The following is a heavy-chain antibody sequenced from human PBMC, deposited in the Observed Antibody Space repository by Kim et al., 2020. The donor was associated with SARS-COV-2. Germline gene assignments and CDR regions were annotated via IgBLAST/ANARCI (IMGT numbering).Heavy chain of an antibody. V-gene: IGHV1-3*01. D-gene: IGHD4-17*01. J-gene: IGHJ4*02. Sequence: QKFPGRVTITRDPSASTAYMELSSLRSEDTTVYYCAREGTDGDYGRVFDYWGQGTLVTVSS. CDR3: AREGTDGDYGRVFDY.